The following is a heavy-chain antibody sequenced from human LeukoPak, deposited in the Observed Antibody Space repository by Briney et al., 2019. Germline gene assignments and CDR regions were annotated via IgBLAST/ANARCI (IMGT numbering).Heavy chain of an antibody. CDR3: ARGEYNWNVVDAFDI. Sequence: ASVTVSCKASGYTFTSYGISWVRQAPGQGLEWMGWISAYNGNTNYAQKLQGRVTMTTDTSTSTAYMELRSLRSDDTAVYYCARGEYNWNVVDAFDIWGQGTMVTVSS. CDR2: ISAYNGNT. J-gene: IGHJ3*02. CDR1: GYTFTSYG. D-gene: IGHD1-1*01. V-gene: IGHV1-18*01.